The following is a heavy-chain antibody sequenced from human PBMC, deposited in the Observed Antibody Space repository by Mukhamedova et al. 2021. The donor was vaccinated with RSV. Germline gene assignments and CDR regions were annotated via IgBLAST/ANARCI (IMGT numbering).Heavy chain of an antibody. V-gene: IGHV3-23*01. CDR2: LTGSGDRT. Sequence: APGNRLEWVSTLTGSGDRTYYADSVKGRFTISRDNSKNTVDLQMNSLRGEDTAVYYCARTNDFWSGYIEPPDYWGQGTLVTVSS. CDR3: ARTNDFWSGYIEPPDY. D-gene: IGHD3-3*01. J-gene: IGHJ4*02.